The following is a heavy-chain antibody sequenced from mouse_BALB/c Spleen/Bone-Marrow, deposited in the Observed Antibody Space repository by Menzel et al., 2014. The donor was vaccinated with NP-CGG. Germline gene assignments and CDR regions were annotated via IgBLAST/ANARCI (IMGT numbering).Heavy chain of an antibody. CDR1: GYTFTSYW. J-gene: IGHJ3*01. Sequence: QDQLQQPGAELVKPGASVKMSCKASGYTFTSYWMHWVKQRPGQGLEWIGVIDPSDSHTSYNQKFKGKATLTVDTSSSTAYMQLSSLTSEDSAVYYCTRSRDYGNWFAFLGEAAPVTVSA. CDR2: IDPSDSHT. V-gene: IGHV1S127*01. D-gene: IGHD2-1*01. CDR3: TRSRDYGNWFAF.